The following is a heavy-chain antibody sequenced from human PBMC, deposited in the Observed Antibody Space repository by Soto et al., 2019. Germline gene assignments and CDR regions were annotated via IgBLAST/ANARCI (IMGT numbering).Heavy chain of an antibody. CDR2: IWYDASNK. J-gene: IGHJ4*02. Sequence: QVQLVESGGGVVQPGRSLRLSCAASGFTFRSHGMHWVRQAPGKGLEWVAGIWYDASNKYYLDPVKGRFTISRDNSKNTLYLQMNSLRAEDTAVYYCAREGCNEERQDLDFWGQGTPVTVSS. V-gene: IGHV3-33*01. CDR3: AREGCNEERQDLDF. CDR1: GFTFRSHG. D-gene: IGHD1-1*01.